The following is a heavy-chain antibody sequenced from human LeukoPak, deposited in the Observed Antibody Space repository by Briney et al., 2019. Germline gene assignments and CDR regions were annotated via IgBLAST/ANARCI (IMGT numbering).Heavy chain of an antibody. CDR2: ISGSGGST. J-gene: IGHJ5*02. V-gene: IGHV3-23*01. CDR3: AKTLSGSYSPNWFDP. D-gene: IGHD1-26*01. Sequence: GGSLRLSCAASGFTFSSYAMSWVRQAPGKGLEWVSAISGSGGSTYYADSVKGRFTISRENSKNTLYLQMNSLRAEDTAVYYCAKTLSGSYSPNWFDPWGQGTLVTVSS. CDR1: GFTFSSYA.